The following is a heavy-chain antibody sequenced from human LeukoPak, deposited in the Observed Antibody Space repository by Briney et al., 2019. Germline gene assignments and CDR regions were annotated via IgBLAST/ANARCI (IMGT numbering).Heavy chain of an antibody. CDR3: ASSYGSGSYYP. CDR2: IYYSGST. D-gene: IGHD3-10*01. Sequence: SETLSLTCTVSGGSISSYYWSWIRQPPGKGLEWIGYIYYSGSTNYNPSPKSRVTISVDTSKNQFSLKLSSVTAADTAVYYCASSYGSGSYYPWGQGTLVTVSS. CDR1: GGSISSYY. V-gene: IGHV4-59*01. J-gene: IGHJ5*02.